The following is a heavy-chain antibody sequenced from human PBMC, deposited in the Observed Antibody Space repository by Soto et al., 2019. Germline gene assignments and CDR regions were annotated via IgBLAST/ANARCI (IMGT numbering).Heavy chain of an antibody. V-gene: IGHV1-2*04. J-gene: IGHJ6*02. D-gene: IGHD6-13*01. CDR1: GYTFTGYY. CDR2: INPNSGGT. CDR3: ARGTIAAAGFYYGMDV. Sequence: QVQLVQSGAEVKKPGASVKVSCKASGYTFTGYYIHWVRQAPGQGLEWMGWINPNSGGTNYAQKFQGWVTMTRDTSISTAYMELSRLRSDDTAVYYCARGTIAAAGFYYGMDVWGQGTTVTVSS.